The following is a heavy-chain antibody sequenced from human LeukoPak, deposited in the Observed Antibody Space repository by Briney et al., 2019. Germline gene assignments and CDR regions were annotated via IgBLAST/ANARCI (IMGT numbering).Heavy chain of an antibody. Sequence: PGGSLRLSCAASGFTFSSYAMSWVRQAPGKGLEWVSGISSSGGSTVYADSVRGRFSISRDNSKNTLYLQMNSLRAEDTAVYYCARIRYGAFDIWGQETMVTVSS. CDR1: GFTFSSYA. J-gene: IGHJ3*02. D-gene: IGHD4-17*01. CDR3: ARIRYGAFDI. V-gene: IGHV3-23*01. CDR2: ISSSGGST.